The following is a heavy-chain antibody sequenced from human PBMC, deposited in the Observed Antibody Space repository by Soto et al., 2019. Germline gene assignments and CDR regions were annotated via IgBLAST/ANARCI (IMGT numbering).Heavy chain of an antibody. CDR3: ARSSPSLNYYYGMDV. Sequence: SGPTRVNPTQTLTLTCTFSGFSLSTSGMCVSWIRQPPGKALEWLARIDWDDDKYYSTSLKTRLTISKDTSKNQVVLTMTNMDPVDTATYYCARSSPSLNYYYGMDVWGQGTTVTVSS. V-gene: IGHV2-70*11. CDR1: GFSLSTSGMC. CDR2: IDWDDDK. J-gene: IGHJ6*02.